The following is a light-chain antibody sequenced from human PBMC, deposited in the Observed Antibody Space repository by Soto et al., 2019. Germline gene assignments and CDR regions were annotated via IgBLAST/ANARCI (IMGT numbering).Light chain of an antibody. V-gene: IGKV3-20*01. Sequence: EIVLTQSPGTLSLSPGERVTLSCRASQSVNRSFLAWYQQKPGQAPRLLIYGASSRATGIPGRFSGSGSGTDFTLTISRLEPEDFAVYYCHQYGTSPQAFGPGTKVDIK. CDR1: QSVNRSF. CDR3: HQYGTSPQA. J-gene: IGKJ3*01. CDR2: GAS.